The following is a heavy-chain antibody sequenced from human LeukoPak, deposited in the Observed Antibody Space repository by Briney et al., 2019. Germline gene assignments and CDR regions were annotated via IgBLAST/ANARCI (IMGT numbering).Heavy chain of an antibody. CDR1: GDSVSSNSAA. J-gene: IGHJ6*03. CDR2: TYYRSKWYN. CDR3: ARGYCSGGSCYSYSYYNYMDV. D-gene: IGHD2-15*01. Sequence: SQTLSLTCAISGDSVSSNSAAWNWIRQSPSRGLEWLGRTYYRSKWYNDYAVSVKSRITINPDTSKNQFSLQLNSVTVADTAVYYCARGYCSGGSCYSYSYYNYMDVWGKGTTVTVSS. V-gene: IGHV6-1*01.